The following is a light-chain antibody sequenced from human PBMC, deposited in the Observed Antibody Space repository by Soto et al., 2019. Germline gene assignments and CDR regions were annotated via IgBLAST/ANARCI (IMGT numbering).Light chain of an antibody. J-gene: IGLJ2*01. V-gene: IGLV1-51*01. CDR2: DNN. Sequence: QSVLTQPPSVSAAPGQKVTISCSGSSSNIVSWYQQLTGTAPKLLIYDNNKRPSGIPDRFSGSKSGTSATLGITGLQTGDEADYYCGTWDTSLSAVVFGGGTQLTVL. CDR1: SSNI. CDR3: GTWDTSLSAVV.